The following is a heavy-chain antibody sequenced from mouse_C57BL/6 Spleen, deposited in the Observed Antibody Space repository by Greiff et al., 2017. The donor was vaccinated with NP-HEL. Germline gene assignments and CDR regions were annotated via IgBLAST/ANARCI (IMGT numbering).Heavy chain of an antibody. D-gene: IGHD1-1*01. CDR2: INPNNGGT. Sequence: EVQLQQSGPELVKPGASVKMSCKASGYTFTDYNMHWVKQSHGKSLEWIGYINPNNGGTSYNQKFKGKATLTVNKSSSTAYMELRSLTSADSAVYYCARRGIYYYGSSPYWYFDVWGTRTTVTVSS. CDR3: ARRGIYYYGSSPYWYFDV. J-gene: IGHJ1*03. V-gene: IGHV1-22*01. CDR1: GYTFTDYN.